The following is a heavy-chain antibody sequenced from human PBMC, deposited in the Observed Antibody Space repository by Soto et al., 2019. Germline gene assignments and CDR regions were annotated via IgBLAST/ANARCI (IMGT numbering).Heavy chain of an antibody. D-gene: IGHD1-26*01. Sequence: ASVKVSCKASGYTFTSYAMHWVRQAPGQRLEWMGWINAGNGNTKYSQKFQGRVTITRDTSASTAYMELSSLRSEDTAVYYCARGPLVGATDYYYGMDVWGQGTTVTVSS. CDR3: ARGPLVGATDYYYGMDV. V-gene: IGHV1-3*01. J-gene: IGHJ6*02. CDR1: GYTFTSYA. CDR2: INAGNGNT.